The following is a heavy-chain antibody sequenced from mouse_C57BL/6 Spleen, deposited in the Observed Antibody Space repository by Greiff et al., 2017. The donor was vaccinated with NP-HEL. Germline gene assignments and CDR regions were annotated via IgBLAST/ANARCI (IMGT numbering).Heavy chain of an antibody. Sequence: VMLVESGPELVKPGASVKISCKASGYAFSSSWMNWVKQRPGKGLEWIGRIYPGDGDTNYNGKFKGKATLTADKSSSTAYMQLSSLTSEDSAVYFCARERGLPGNLPSLAWFAYWGQGTLVTVSA. CDR2: IYPGDGDT. D-gene: IGHD5-5*01. CDR1: GYAFSSSW. J-gene: IGHJ3*01. CDR3: ARERGLPGNLPSLAWFAY. V-gene: IGHV1-82*01.